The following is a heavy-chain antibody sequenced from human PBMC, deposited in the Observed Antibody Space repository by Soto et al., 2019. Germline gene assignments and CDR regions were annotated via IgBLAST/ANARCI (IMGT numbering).Heavy chain of an antibody. CDR1: GYIFTSYG. CDR3: ARSSARGSHGPDDNGMHV. J-gene: IGHJ6*02. CDR2: ISAYNGNT. V-gene: IGHV1-18*04. Sequence: QDQLVQSGPEVKKPGASVKVSCKASGYIFTSYGINWVRQAPGQGLEWMGWISAYNGNTNFAQTVQGRVTMTTDTSTTTAYMELRSLRYDDTAVYFCARSSARGSHGPDDNGMHVWGQGTTVTVSS. D-gene: IGHD6-19*01.